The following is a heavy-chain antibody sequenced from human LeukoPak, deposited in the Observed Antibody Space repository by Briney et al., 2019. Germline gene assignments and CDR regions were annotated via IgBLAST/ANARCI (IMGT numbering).Heavy chain of an antibody. CDR1: GGSISSGGYY. Sequence: SETLSLTCTVSGGSISSGGYYWSWIRQHPGKGLEWIGYIYYSGSTYYNPSLKSRVTISVDTSKNQFSLKLSSVTAADTAVYYCARTPGLWFPLSDWGQGTLVTVSS. CDR2: IYYSGST. V-gene: IGHV4-31*03. D-gene: IGHD3-10*01. J-gene: IGHJ4*02. CDR3: ARTPGLWFPLSD.